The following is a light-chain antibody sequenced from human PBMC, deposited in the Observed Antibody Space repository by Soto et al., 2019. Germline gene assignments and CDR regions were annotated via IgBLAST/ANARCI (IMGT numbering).Light chain of an antibody. V-gene: IGKV1-5*01. CDR3: QQYDTYSPET. CDR1: QSIGRW. J-gene: IGKJ2*01. CDR2: DSS. Sequence: DIQMTQSPSTLSASVGDRVTITCRASQSIGRWLAWYQQKPGKAPKLLIYDSSSLQSGVPSRFSGSGSGTEFTLAVSSLQPDDFATYYCQQYDTYSPETFGKGTKLQIK.